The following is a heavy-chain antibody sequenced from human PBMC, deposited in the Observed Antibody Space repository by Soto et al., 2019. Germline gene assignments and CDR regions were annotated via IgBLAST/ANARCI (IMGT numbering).Heavy chain of an antibody. V-gene: IGHV4-34*01. Sequence: SETLSLTCAVYGGSFSGYYWSWIRQPPGKGLEWIGEINHSGSTNYNPSLKSRVTISVDTSKNQFSLKLSSVTAADTAVYYCARESLSGSFPYYYYYMDVWGKGTTVTVSS. J-gene: IGHJ6*03. CDR2: INHSGST. CDR3: ARESLSGSFPYYYYYMDV. CDR1: GGSFSGYY. D-gene: IGHD3-10*01.